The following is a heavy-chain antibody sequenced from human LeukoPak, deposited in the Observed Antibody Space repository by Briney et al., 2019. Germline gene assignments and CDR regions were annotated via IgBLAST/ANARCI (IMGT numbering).Heavy chain of an antibody. V-gene: IGHV3-23*01. Sequence: GGSLRLSCAASGFTFSSYAMSWVRQAPGKGLEWVSGISGSGGRIYYADSVKGRFTISRDNSKNTLYQQMNSLRAEDTAVYYCATDRWDNSASASDAFDIWGQGTMVTVSS. CDR3: ATDRWDNSASASDAFDI. CDR2: ISGSGGRI. D-gene: IGHD6-25*01. J-gene: IGHJ3*02. CDR1: GFTFSSYA.